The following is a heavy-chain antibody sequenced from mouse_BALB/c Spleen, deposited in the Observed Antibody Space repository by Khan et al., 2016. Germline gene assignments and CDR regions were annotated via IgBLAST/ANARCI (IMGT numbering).Heavy chain of an antibody. CDR1: GYSFTSYY. J-gene: IGHJ4*01. Sequence: VQLQQSGPELMKPGASVKISCKASGYSFTSYYMHWVKQSHGKSLEWIGYIDPFNGGTSYNQKFKGKATLTVDKSSSTAYMHLSSLTSEDSAVHYCASCTHSFYAIDYWGQGTSVTVSS. CDR3: ASCTHSFYAIDY. CDR2: IDPFNGGT. V-gene: IGHV1S135*01.